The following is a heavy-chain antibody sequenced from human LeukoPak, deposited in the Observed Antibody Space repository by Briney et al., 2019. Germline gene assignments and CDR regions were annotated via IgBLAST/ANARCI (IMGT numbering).Heavy chain of an antibody. J-gene: IGHJ4*02. CDR2: INHSGST. Sequence: SETLSLTCAVYGGSFSGYYWSWIRQPPGKGLEWIGEINHSGSTNYNPSLKSRVTISVDTSKNQFSLKLASVTAADTAVYYCARGYHWGGYYFDYWGQGTLVSVSS. CDR3: ARGYHWGGYYFDY. V-gene: IGHV4-34*01. CDR1: GGSFSGYY. D-gene: IGHD1-1*01.